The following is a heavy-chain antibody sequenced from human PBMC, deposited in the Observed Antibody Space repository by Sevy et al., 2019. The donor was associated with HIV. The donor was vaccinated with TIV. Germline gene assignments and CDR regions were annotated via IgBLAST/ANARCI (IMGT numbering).Heavy chain of an antibody. D-gene: IGHD6-19*01. CDR3: ARDLGSGWTRPYYFDY. CDR2: ITSSSSTI. CDR1: GFTFSTYN. V-gene: IGHV3-48*02. Sequence: GGSLRLSCAASGFTFSTYNMNWVRQAPGKGLEWISYITSSSSTIYYADSLKGRFTISRDNAKNSPYLQMNSLRDEDTAVYYCARDLGSGWTRPYYFDYWGQGTLVTVSS. J-gene: IGHJ4*02.